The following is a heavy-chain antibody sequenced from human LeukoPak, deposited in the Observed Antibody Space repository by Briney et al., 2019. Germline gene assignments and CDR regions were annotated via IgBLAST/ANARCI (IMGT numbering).Heavy chain of an antibody. CDR3: ARGAARLRGGIGY. CDR2: INPSGGST. V-gene: IGHV1-46*01. J-gene: IGHJ4*02. D-gene: IGHD4-17*01. Sequence: GASVKVSCKASGYTFTSYYMHWVRQAPGQGLEWMGIINPSGGSTSYAQKFQGRVTMTRNTSISTAYMELSSLRSEDTAVYYCARGAARLRGGIGYWGQGTLVTVSS. CDR1: GYTFTSYY.